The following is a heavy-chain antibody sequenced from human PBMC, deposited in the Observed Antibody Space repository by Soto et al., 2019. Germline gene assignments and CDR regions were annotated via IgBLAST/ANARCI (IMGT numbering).Heavy chain of an antibody. J-gene: IGHJ6*03. D-gene: IGHD1-7*01. CDR1: GDSVSRNSAA. CDR3: AGTTSHQWYYMDV. V-gene: IGHV6-1*01. Sequence: SQTLSLTCVISGDSVSRNSAAWNWIRQSPSRGLEWLGRTYYRSRWYNDYAVSVRSRITVNPDTSKNQFSLQLTSVTPEDTAVYYCAGTTSHQWYYMDVWGKGTTVTVSS. CDR2: TYYRSRWYN.